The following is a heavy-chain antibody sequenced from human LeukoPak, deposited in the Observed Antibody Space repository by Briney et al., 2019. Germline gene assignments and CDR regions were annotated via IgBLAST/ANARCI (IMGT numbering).Heavy chain of an antibody. Sequence: PGRSLRLSCAASGFTFDDYAMHWVRQAPGKGLEWVSGISWNSGSMGYADSVKGRFTISRDNAKNSLYLQMNSLRAEDTALYYCAKDTSGYYDSSGYPRDWGQGTLVTVSS. J-gene: IGHJ4*02. CDR3: AKDTSGYYDSSGYPRD. V-gene: IGHV3-9*01. CDR2: ISWNSGSM. CDR1: GFTFDDYA. D-gene: IGHD3-22*01.